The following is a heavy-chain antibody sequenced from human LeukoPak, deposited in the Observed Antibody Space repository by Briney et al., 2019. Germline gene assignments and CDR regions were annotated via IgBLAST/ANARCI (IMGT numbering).Heavy chain of an antibody. CDR1: GGTFSSYA. D-gene: IGHD5-18*01. CDR3: ARGRNSYGSHFDY. CDR2: IIPIFGTA. Sequence: SVKVSCKASGGTFSSYAISWVRQAPGQGLEWMGGIIPIFGTANYAQKFQGRVTITSDKPTSTAYMELSSLRSEDTAVYYCARGRNSYGSHFDYWGQGTLVTVSS. V-gene: IGHV1-69*06. J-gene: IGHJ4*02.